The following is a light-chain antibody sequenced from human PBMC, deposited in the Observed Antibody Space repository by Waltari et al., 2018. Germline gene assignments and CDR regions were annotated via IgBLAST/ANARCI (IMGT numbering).Light chain of an antibody. CDR1: QRVDRNY. V-gene: IGKV3-20*01. Sequence: EMVLTQSPGALSLSPGESATLHCRASQRVDRNYLAWYQQKPGQAPRLVIYGSLSSATGVPDRFSGSGSGTDFTLTINRLEPEDFGVYYCQQYSSSPLTFGPGTTVDIK. CDR2: GSL. J-gene: IGKJ3*01. CDR3: QQYSSSPLT.